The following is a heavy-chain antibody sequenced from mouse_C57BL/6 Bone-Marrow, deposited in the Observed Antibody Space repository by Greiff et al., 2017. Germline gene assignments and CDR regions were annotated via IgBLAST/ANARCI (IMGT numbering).Heavy chain of an antibody. Sequence: EVQLQQSGPELVKPGASVKIPCKASGYTFTDYNMDWVKQSHGKSLEWIGDINPNNGGTTYNQKFKGKATLTVDKSSSTAYMELRSLTSEDTAVYYCARRGLRCAMDYWGQGTSVTVSS. V-gene: IGHV1-18*01. D-gene: IGHD2-4*01. CDR1: GYTFTDYN. J-gene: IGHJ4*01. CDR3: ARRGLRCAMDY. CDR2: INPNNGGT.